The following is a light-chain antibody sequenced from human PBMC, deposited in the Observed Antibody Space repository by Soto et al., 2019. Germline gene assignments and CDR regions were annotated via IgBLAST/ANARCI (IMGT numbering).Light chain of an antibody. CDR2: KAS. J-gene: IGKJ1*01. Sequence: DIHMTQSPSTLSGSVADRVTITCLARQTFSSGLAWYQQKPRKPHKLLIYKASTLTSGVPSRFSGSGSGTEFTLTISSLQPDDFATYYCQHYNSYSEAFGQGTKV. CDR3: QHYNSYSEA. CDR1: QTFSSG. V-gene: IGKV1-5*03.